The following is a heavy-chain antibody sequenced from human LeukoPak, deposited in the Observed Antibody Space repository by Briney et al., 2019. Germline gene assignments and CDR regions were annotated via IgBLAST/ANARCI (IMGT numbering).Heavy chain of an antibody. V-gene: IGHV4-31*03. Sequence: SQTLSLTCTVSGGSIGSGDYYWSWIRQHPGKGLEWIGYIYYSGSTYHNPSLKSRVTISGDTSKNQFSLKLSSVTAADTAVYYCARGSDIVATIWFDPWGQGILVTVSS. CDR1: GGSIGSGDYY. CDR3: ARGSDIVATIWFDP. CDR2: IYYSGST. D-gene: IGHD5-12*01. J-gene: IGHJ5*02.